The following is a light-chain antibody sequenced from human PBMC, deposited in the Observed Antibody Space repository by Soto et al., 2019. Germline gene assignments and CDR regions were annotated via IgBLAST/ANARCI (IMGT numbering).Light chain of an antibody. CDR1: SSDY. V-gene: IGLV2-14*01. CDR3: SSYTSSSTLV. J-gene: IGLJ1*01. CDR2: EVT. Sequence: QSALTQPASVSGSPGQSITISCTGTSSDYVSWYQQHPGKAPKLMIYEVTNRPSGFSLRFSGSKSGNTASLTISGLQAEDEADYYCSSYTSSSTLVFGTGTKLTVL.